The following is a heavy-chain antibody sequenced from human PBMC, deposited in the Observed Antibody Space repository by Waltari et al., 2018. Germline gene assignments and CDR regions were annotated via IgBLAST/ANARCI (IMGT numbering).Heavy chain of an antibody. D-gene: IGHD1-7*01. CDR2: TNAGNGYT. CDR3: ARVQGAGTTFDP. V-gene: IGHV1-3*01. Sequence: QVQLVQSGAEVKKPGASVKVSCKASGYTFTSYAMHWVRQAPGQRLEWMGWTNAGNGYTKYSQNFQGRVTITRDTSASTAYMALSSLRSEDTAVYYCARVQGAGTTFDPWGQGTLVTVSS. CDR1: GYTFTSYA. J-gene: IGHJ5*02.